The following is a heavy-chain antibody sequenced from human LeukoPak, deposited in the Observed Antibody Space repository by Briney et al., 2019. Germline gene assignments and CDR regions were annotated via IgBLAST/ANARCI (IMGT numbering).Heavy chain of an antibody. J-gene: IGHJ4*02. CDR3: TTAPRTTVTTFDY. Sequence: GSLRLSCAASGFTFSNAWMSWVRQAPGKGLEWVGRIKSKTDGGTTDYAAPVKGRFTISRDDSKNTLYLQMDSLKTEDTAVYYCTTAPRTTVTTFDYWGQGTLVTVSS. CDR2: IKSKTDGGTT. CDR1: GFTFSNAW. V-gene: IGHV3-15*01. D-gene: IGHD4-17*01.